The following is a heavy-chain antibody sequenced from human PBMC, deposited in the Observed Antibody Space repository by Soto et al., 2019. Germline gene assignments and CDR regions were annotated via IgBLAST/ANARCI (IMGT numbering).Heavy chain of an antibody. Sequence: GASVKVSCKASGYSFTAYRIHWVRQAPGQGLEWMGWISAYNGNTNYAQKLQGRVTMTTDTSTSTAYMELRSLRSDDTAVYYCARDLGDSSSWYMIGNAFDIWGQGTMVTVSS. CDR2: ISAYNGNT. J-gene: IGHJ3*02. CDR1: GYSFTAYR. D-gene: IGHD6-13*01. V-gene: IGHV1-18*01. CDR3: ARDLGDSSSWYMIGNAFDI.